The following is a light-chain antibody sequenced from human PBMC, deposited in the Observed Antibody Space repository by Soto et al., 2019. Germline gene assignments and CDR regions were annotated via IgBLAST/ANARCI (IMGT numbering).Light chain of an antibody. CDR3: AAWDDSLSVWV. J-gene: IGLJ3*02. V-gene: IGLV1-47*01. CDR1: SSNIGSNY. CDR2: RNN. Sequence: QSVLTQPPSASGTPGQRVTISCSGSSSNIGSNYVYWYQQLPGTAPKLLIYRNNQRPSGVPDRFSGSKSGTSASLAISWLRSEDEADYYCAAWDDSLSVWVFGGGTKLTVL.